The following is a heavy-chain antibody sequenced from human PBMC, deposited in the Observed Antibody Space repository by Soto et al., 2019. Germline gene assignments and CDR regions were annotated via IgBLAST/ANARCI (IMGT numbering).Heavy chain of an antibody. CDR2: ISPYNGTT. J-gene: IGHJ6*02. CDR3: ARDGERDTGLNFYYYLPRMDA. D-gene: IGHD1-1*01. CDR1: GYTFTTYG. Sequence: GSSVKVSCKASGYTFTTYGISWVRQAPGQGLEWMGWISPYNGTTKYAEKFQGEMTMTTDTATSTAYMDLRSLRSDDTAVYYCARDGERDTGLNFYYYLPRMDAWGQGT. V-gene: IGHV1-18*04.